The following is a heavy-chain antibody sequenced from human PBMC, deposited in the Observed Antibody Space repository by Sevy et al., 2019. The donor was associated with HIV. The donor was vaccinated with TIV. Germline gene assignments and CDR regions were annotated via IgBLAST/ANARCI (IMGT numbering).Heavy chain of an antibody. V-gene: IGHV3-21*01. Sequence: GGSLRLSCAASGFTFSSYSMNWVRQAPGKGLEWVSSISSSSIYIYYADSVKGRFTISRDNAKNSLYLQMKSLRAEDTAVYYCARDPGFYCSGGSCYPRYYFDYWGQGTLVTVSS. CDR1: GFTFSSYS. CDR2: ISSSSIYI. D-gene: IGHD2-15*01. CDR3: ARDPGFYCSGGSCYPRYYFDY. J-gene: IGHJ4*02.